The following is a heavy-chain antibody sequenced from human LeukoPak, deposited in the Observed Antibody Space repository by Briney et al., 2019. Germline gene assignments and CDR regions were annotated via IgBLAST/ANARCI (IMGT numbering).Heavy chain of an antibody. CDR1: GFTFSSYA. D-gene: IGHD6-6*01. CDR2: ISYDGSNK. CDR3: ARGQGSSSIYDY. J-gene: IGHJ4*02. V-gene: IGHV3-30*14. Sequence: GGSLRLSCAASGFTFSSYAMHWVRQAPGKGLEWVAVISYDGSNKYYADSVKGRFTISRDNSKNTLYLQMDSLRADDTAVYYCARGQGSSSIYDYWGQGTLVTVSS.